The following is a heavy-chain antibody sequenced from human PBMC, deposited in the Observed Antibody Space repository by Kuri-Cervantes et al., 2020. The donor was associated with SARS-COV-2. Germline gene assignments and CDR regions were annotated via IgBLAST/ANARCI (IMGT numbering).Heavy chain of an antibody. CDR2: INAGNGNT. CDR3: ARGDLWFGELDYYGMDV. V-gene: IGHV1-3*01. J-gene: IGHJ6*02. D-gene: IGHD3-10*01. Sequence: ASVKVSCKASGYTFTSYAMHWVRQAPGQRLEWMGWINAGNGNTKYSQKFQGRVTITRDTSASTAYMELSSLRSEDTAVYYCARGDLWFGELDYYGMDVWGQGPRSPSP. CDR1: GYTFTSYA.